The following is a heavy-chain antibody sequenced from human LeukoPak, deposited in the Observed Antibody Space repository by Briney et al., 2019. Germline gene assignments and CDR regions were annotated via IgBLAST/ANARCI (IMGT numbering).Heavy chain of an antibody. CDR2: IYYSGSA. V-gene: IGHV4-59*08. CDR1: GGSISSYY. D-gene: IGHD2-15*01. CDR3: ARLSCSDGSCYTHY. J-gene: IGHJ4*02. Sequence: SETLSLTCTVSGGSISSYYWSWTRQPPGKGLEWIGYIYYSGSANYNPSLNSRVTMSVDTSRNQFSLKLSSVTAADTAVYYCARLSCSDGSCYTHYWGQGALVTVSS.